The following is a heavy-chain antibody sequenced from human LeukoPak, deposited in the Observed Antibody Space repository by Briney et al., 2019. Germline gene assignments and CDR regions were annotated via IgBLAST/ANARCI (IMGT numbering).Heavy chain of an antibody. Sequence: PGRSLRLSCAASGFTFSSYAMSWVRQAPGKGLEWVSAISGSGGSTYYADSVKGRFTISRDNSKNTLYLQMNSLRAEDTAVYYCAKDRGNYYDSSGYSWAEYFQHWGQGTLVTVSS. V-gene: IGHV3-23*01. CDR2: ISGSGGST. D-gene: IGHD3-22*01. CDR3: AKDRGNYYDSSGYSWAEYFQH. J-gene: IGHJ1*01. CDR1: GFTFSSYA.